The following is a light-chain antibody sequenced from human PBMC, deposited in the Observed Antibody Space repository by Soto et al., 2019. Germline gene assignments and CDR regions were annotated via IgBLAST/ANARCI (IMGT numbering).Light chain of an antibody. J-gene: IGKJ5*01. CDR1: QSISNK. CDR2: DTS. V-gene: IGKV3-15*01. Sequence: EIVMTQSPATLSVSPEERATLSCRASQSISNKLAWYQHKPGQAPRLLIYDTSTRVAGIPARFTGSGSGTDFTLTISSLQSEDFAVYSCQQYNIWRSISFGQGTRLEIK. CDR3: QQYNIWRSIS.